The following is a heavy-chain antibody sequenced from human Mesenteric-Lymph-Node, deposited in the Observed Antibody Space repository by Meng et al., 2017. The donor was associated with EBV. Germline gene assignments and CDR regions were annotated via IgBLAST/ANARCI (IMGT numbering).Heavy chain of an antibody. J-gene: IGHJ4*02. CDR3: AREMSIAAAGSPLAY. CDR1: GGSFSGYY. V-gene: IGHV4-34*01. CDR2: INHSGST. Sequence: QVQLQHWGSGLLKPSETLSLACAVYGGSFSGYYWSWIRQPPGKGLEWIGEINHSGSTNYNPSLKSRVTISVDTSKNQFSLKLSSVTAADTAVYYCAREMSIAAAGSPLAYWGQGTLVTASS. D-gene: IGHD6-13*01.